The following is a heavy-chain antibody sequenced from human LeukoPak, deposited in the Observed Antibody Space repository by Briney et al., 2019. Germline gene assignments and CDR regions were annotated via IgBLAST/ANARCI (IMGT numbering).Heavy chain of an antibody. J-gene: IGHJ1*01. Sequence: GGSLRLSCAASGFTFSSYWMHWVRQAPGKGLVWVSRIKSDGSTRYADSVKGRFTISRDNAKNTVSLQMNSLRAEDTGVYYCARAPSEIGGYYPEYYRHWGQGTLVTVSP. CDR3: ARAPSEIGGYYPEYYRH. V-gene: IGHV3-74*01. D-gene: IGHD3-22*01. CDR1: GFTFSSYW. CDR2: IKSDGST.